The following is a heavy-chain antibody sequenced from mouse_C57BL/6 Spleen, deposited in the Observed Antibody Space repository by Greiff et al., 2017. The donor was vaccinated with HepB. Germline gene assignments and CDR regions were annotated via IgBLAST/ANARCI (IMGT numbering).Heavy chain of an antibody. CDR3: ARDPTVVADWYFDV. Sequence: EVKLQESGPGLVKPSQSLSLTCSVTGYSITSGYYWNWIRQFPGNKLEWMGYISYDGSNNYNPSLKNRISITRDTSKNQFFLKLNSVTTEDTATYYCARDPTVVADWYFDVWGTGTTVTVSS. CDR2: ISYDGSN. D-gene: IGHD1-1*01. V-gene: IGHV3-6*01. CDR1: GYSITSGYY. J-gene: IGHJ1*03.